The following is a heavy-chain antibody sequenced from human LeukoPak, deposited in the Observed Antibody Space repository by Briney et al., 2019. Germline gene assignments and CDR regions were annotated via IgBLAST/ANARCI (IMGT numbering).Heavy chain of an antibody. CDR1: GYTFTGYY. V-gene: IGHV1-2*02. CDR3: ARGEMLLFSAIGVAGKGNWFDP. CDR2: INPNSGGT. J-gene: IGHJ5*02. Sequence: GASVKVSCKASGYTFTGYYMHWVRQAPGQGLEWMGWINPNSGGTNYAQKFQGRVTMTRDTSISTAYMEVSRLRSDDTAVYYCARGEMLLFSAIGVAGKGNWFDPWGQGTLVTVSS. D-gene: IGHD6-19*01.